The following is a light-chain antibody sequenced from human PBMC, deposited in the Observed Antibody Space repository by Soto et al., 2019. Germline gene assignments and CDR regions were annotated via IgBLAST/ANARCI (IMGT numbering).Light chain of an antibody. Sequence: QSVLAQPASVSGSPGQSVTISCTGTSSDVGGYNYVSWYQQHPGKAPKLMIYDVSKRPSGVPDRFSGSKSGSSASLTISGLQAEDEADYYCSLYISGSTYVFGTGTKVTVL. CDR3: SLYISGSTYV. CDR2: DVS. J-gene: IGLJ1*01. V-gene: IGLV2-14*01. CDR1: SSDVGGYNY.